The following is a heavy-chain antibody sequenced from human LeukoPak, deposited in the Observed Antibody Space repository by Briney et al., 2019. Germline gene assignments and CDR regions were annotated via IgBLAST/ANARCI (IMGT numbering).Heavy chain of an antibody. V-gene: IGHV3-53*04. Sequence: GGSLRLSCAASGVTVSSYYMSWVRQAPGKGLEWVSILYSGGSTYYADSVKGRFTISRHNSKNTLYLQMNSLRPEDTAVYYCARDAEDSSGYYHYWGQGTLVTVSS. CDR1: GVTVSSYY. J-gene: IGHJ4*02. CDR3: ARDAEDSSGYYHY. D-gene: IGHD3-22*01. CDR2: LYSGGST.